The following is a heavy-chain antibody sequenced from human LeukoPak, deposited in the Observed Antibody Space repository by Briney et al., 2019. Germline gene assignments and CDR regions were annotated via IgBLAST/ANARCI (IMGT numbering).Heavy chain of an antibody. J-gene: IGHJ4*02. V-gene: IGHV4-59*01. CDR3: ARGSSGYYYQVDY. Sequence: PSETLSLTCAVYGGSFSGYYWSWIRQPPGKGLEWIGYIYYSGSTNYNPSLKSRVTISVDTSKNQFSLKLSSVTAADTAVYYCARGSSGYYYQVDYWGQGTLVTVSS. D-gene: IGHD3-22*01. CDR2: IYYSGST. CDR1: GGSFSGYY.